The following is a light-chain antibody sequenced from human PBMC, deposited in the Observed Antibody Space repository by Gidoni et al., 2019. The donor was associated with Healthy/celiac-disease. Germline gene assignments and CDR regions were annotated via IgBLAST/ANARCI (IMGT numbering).Light chain of an antibody. Sequence: QSVLTQPPSVSAAPGQKVTISCSGSSSNIGNNYVSWYQQLPGTAPKLLIYDNNKRPPGIPYRFSGSKSGTSATLGITGLQTGDEADYYCGTWDSRLSAVVFGGGTKLTVL. V-gene: IGLV1-51*01. CDR1: SSNIGNNY. CDR3: GTWDSRLSAVV. CDR2: DNN. J-gene: IGLJ2*01.